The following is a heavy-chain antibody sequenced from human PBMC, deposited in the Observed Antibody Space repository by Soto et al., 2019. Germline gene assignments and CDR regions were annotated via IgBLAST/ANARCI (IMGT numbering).Heavy chain of an antibody. Sequence: SETLSLTCIVSGGSISGYYWSWIRQPAGEELEWIGRIYSDGTTNYNPSLKGRGTMSVDTSKKQISLKLTSVTAADTAMYYCARDRGYRSGYFGSWGQGVLVTVSS. V-gene: IGHV4-4*07. D-gene: IGHD5-18*01. CDR2: IYSDGTT. CDR3: ARDRGYRSGYFGS. CDR1: GGSISGYY. J-gene: IGHJ4*02.